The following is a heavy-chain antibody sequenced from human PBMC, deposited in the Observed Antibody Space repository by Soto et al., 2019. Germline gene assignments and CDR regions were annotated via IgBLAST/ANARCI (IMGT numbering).Heavy chain of an antibody. D-gene: IGHD3-22*01. V-gene: IGHV4-39*01. CDR2: IGNIYYSGST. J-gene: IGHJ4*02. CDR3: ASSGYYDTSGYYFYFDY. Sequence: SQTQSLTCTVSGGSISRSSFFWGWIRQPPGKGPEWIGSIGNIYYSGSTYYNPSLKSRVTISVDTSKNQFSLKLSPVTAADTAVYYCASSGYYDTSGYYFYFDYWGQETLVTVSS. CDR1: GGSISRSSFF.